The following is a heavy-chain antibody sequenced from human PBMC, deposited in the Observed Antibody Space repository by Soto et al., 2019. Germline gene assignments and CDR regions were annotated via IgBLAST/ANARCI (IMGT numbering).Heavy chain of an antibody. V-gene: IGHV3-74*01. CDR1: GFTFGNSW. Sequence: QPGGSLRLSCAASGFTFGNSWMHWVRQAPGKGLEWVSRMNSDGSNTNYADSVKGRFTVSRDNAKNTLYLQMNSLRAEDTAVYYCATAEVDYWGPGTLVTVSS. CDR2: MNSDGSNT. J-gene: IGHJ4*02. CDR3: ATAEVDY.